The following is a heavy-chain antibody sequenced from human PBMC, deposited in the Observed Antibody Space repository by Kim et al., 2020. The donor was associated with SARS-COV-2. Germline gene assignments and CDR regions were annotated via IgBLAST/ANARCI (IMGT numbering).Heavy chain of an antibody. CDR3: CAEGGACCGGACDLNFDC. CDR1: GFTVSSNS. J-gene: IGHJ4*01. V-gene: IGHV3-66*01. CDR2: IYGGGSR. Sequence: GGSLRLSCAASGFTVSSNSMSWVRQAPGKGLEWVSAIYGGGSRTYSDSVEGRCTISTGNTKNTLYLQLNNLRAADTAAYYYCAEGGACCGGACDLNFDC. D-gene: IGHD2-21*01.